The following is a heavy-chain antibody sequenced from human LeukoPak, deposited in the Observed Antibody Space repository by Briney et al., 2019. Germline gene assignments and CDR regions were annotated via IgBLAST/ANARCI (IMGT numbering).Heavy chain of an antibody. CDR3: ARGLAPHLAYDFWSGYYFSHRRYYYMDV. V-gene: IGHV1-8*03. CDR1: GYTFTSYD. CDR2: MNPNSGNT. Sequence: GASVKVSCKASGYTFTSYDINLVRQATGQGLEWMGWMNPNSGNTGYAQKFQGRVTITRNTSISTAYMELSSLRSEDTAVYYCARGLAPHLAYDFWSGYYFSHRRYYYMDVWGKGTTVTVSS. D-gene: IGHD3-3*01. J-gene: IGHJ6*03.